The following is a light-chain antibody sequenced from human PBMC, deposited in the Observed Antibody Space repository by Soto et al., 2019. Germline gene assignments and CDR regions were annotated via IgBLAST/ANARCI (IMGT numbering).Light chain of an antibody. J-gene: IGLJ1*01. V-gene: IGLV2-11*01. Sequence: QSVLTQPRSVSGSPGQSVTISCTGTSSDVGGYNYVSWYQQHPGKAPKLMIYDVSKRPSGVPDRFSGSKSGNTASLTISGLQAEDEADYYCCSSAGRYSLFVLGTGTKVPVL. CDR1: SSDVGGYNY. CDR3: CSSAGRYSLFV. CDR2: DVS.